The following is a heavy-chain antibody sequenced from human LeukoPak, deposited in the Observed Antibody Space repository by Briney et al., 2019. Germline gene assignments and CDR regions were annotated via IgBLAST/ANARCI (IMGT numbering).Heavy chain of an antibody. CDR3: ARDQGSGWPRAGYFDY. J-gene: IGHJ4*02. Sequence: PSETLSLTRTVSGGSISSYYWSWLRQPAGKGLEWIGRIYTSGSTNYNPSLKSRVTMSVDTSKNPFSLKLSSVTAADTAVYYCARDQGSGWPRAGYFDYWGQGTLVTVSS. V-gene: IGHV4-4*07. CDR1: GGSISSYY. D-gene: IGHD6-19*01. CDR2: IYTSGST.